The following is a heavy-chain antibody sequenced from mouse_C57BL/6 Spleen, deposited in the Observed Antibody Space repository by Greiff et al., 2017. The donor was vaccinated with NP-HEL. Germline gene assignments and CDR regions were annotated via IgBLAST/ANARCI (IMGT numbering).Heavy chain of an antibody. D-gene: IGHD2-2*01. J-gene: IGHJ4*01. CDR1: GYTFTSYG. Sequence: QVQLKQSGAELARPGASVKLSCKASGYTFTSYGISWVKQRTGQGLEWIGEIYPRSGNTYYNEKFKGKATLTADKSSSTAYMELRSLTSEDSAVYFCARRPLMVRRAMDYWGQGTSVTVSS. CDR3: ARRPLMVRRAMDY. CDR2: IYPRSGNT. V-gene: IGHV1-81*01.